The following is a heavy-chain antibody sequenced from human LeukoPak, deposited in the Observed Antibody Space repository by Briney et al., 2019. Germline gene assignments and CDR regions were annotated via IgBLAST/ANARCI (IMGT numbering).Heavy chain of an antibody. J-gene: IGHJ6*02. CDR2: IEQDGSDN. CDR1: GFTFTDYW. V-gene: IGHV3-7*01. D-gene: IGHD6-6*01. Sequence: GGSLRLSCAASGFTFTDYWMSWVRQAPGKGLEWVANIEQDGSDNYHLGSVMGRFTISRDNAKNSLYLQMNSLRAEDTAVYYCARDSSSSYYYYYGMDVWGQGTTVTVSS. CDR3: ARDSSSSYYYYYGMDV.